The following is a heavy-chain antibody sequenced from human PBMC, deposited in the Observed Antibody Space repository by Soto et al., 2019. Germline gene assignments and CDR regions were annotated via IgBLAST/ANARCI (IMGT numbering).Heavy chain of an antibody. Sequence: SETLSLTCAVSGDSINTDYYGSWIRHPPEKGLEWIGHIYYTGGTFYSPSLKSRLALSVDTSKNQFSLGLTSVTAADTAVYYCVRAMRHTAMVYPWFDPWGQGTLVTVSS. V-gene: IGHV4-30-4*01. J-gene: IGHJ5*02. CDR3: VRAMRHTAMVYPWFDP. CDR1: GDSINTDYY. CDR2: IYYTGGT. D-gene: IGHD5-18*01.